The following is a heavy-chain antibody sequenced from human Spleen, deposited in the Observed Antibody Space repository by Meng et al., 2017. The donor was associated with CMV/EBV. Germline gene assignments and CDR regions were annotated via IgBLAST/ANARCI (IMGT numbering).Heavy chain of an antibody. CDR2: IYYSGST. V-gene: IGHV4-31*02. CDR3: ARGRSKRFWFDP. D-gene: IGHD3-3*01. Sequence: VSGGSISSGGYYWSWLRQHPGKGLEWIGYIYYSGSTYYNPSLKSRVTISVDTSKNQFSLKLSSVTAADTAVYYCARGRSKRFWFDPWGQGTLVTVSS. J-gene: IGHJ5*02. CDR1: GGSISSGGYY.